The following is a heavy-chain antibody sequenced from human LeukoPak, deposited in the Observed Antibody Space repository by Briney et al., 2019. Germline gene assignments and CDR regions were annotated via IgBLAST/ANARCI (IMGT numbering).Heavy chain of an antibody. D-gene: IGHD6-13*01. J-gene: IGHJ3*02. V-gene: IGHV7-4-1*02. CDR2: INTNTGNP. CDR1: GYTLTNYP. Sequence: ASVKVSCTASGYTLTNYPMNWVRQAPGQGLEWMGWINTNTGNPTYAQGFTGRFVFSLDTSVSTAYLQINSLKAEDTAVYYCARDPVGSHGAFDIWGQGTMVTVSS. CDR3: ARDPVGSHGAFDI.